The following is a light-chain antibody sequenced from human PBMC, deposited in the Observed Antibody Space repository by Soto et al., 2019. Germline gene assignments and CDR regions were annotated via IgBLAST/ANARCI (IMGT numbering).Light chain of an antibody. CDR3: QEYNNWPPYT. CDR2: GAS. CDR1: QSISRN. V-gene: IGKV3-15*01. J-gene: IGKJ2*01. Sequence: EIVMTQSPATLSVSPGERATLSCRASQSISRNLAWFQQKPGQAPRLLISGASNRATGIPSRFSGSGSGTEFTLTISSLRSEDFAVYYCQEYNNWPPYTFGQGTKLEI.